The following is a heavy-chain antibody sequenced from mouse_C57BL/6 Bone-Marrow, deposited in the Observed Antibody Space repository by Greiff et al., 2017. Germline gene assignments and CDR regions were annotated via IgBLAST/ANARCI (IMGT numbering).Heavy chain of an antibody. CDR3: ARGGGYCDPYAMDY. J-gene: IGHJ4*01. CDR1: GYTFTSYW. V-gene: IGHV1-7*01. CDR2: INPSSGYT. Sequence: QVQLKQSGAELAKPGASVKLSCKASGYTFTSYWMHWVKQRPGQGLEWIGYINPSSGYTKYNQKFKDTATLTADKSSSTAYMQLSSLTYEDSAVYYCARGGGYCDPYAMDYWGQGTSVTVSS.